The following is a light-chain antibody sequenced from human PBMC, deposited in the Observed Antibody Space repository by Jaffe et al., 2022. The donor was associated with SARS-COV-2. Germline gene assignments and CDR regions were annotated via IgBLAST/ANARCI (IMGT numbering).Light chain of an antibody. CDR1: SSNIGAGYD. V-gene: IGLV1-40*01. CDR2: GNT. Sequence: QSVLTQPPSVSGAPGQRVTISCTGSSSNIGAGYDVNWYQHLPGAAPKVLISGNTNRPSGVPDRFSASKSGTSASLAITGLQAEDEADYYCQSYDSSLSGSIFGGGTKLTVL. CDR3: QSYDSSLSGSI. J-gene: IGLJ2*01.